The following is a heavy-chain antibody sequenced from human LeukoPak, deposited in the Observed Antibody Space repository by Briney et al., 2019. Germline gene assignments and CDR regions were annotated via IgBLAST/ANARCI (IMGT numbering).Heavy chain of an antibody. Sequence: PGGSLRLSCATSGFTFTSHAMSWVRQAPGKGLEWISGFSAASGGTYYADSVKGRFTISRDISKSTLYLQMNSLRVEDTAVYYCASRQDLGRHYDNWGQGTLVTASS. V-gene: IGHV3-23*01. CDR2: FSAASGGT. J-gene: IGHJ4*02. CDR3: ASRQDLGRHYDN. D-gene: IGHD6-6*01. CDR1: GFTFTSHA.